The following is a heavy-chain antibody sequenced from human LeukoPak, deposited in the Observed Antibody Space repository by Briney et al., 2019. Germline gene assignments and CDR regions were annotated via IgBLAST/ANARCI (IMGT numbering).Heavy chain of an antibody. CDR3: VVSPNQDFYDY. CDR1: SVSMNSHY. V-gene: IGHV4-4*09. CDR2: ISGSGST. J-gene: IGHJ4*02. Sequence: SETLPLTCSVSSVSMNSHYLNWIRQPPGKGLEWIGFISGSGSTNYNPSLMSRVTMSLETSKRQFSLKLRSVTAADTAVYYCVVSPNQDFYDYWGQGTLVTVSS.